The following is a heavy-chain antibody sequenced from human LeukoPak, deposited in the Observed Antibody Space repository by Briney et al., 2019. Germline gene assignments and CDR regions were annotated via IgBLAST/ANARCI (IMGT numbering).Heavy chain of an antibody. Sequence: ASVKVSCKASGYTFTSYYMHWVRQARGQGLEWMGIINPSGGSTSYAQKFQGRVTMTRDTSTSTVYMELSSLRSEDTAVYYCSREAYSSGWQSRDAFDPWGQGTLVTVSS. CDR3: SREAYSSGWQSRDAFDP. CDR2: INPSGGST. J-gene: IGHJ5*02. CDR1: GYTFTSYY. V-gene: IGHV1-46*01. D-gene: IGHD6-19*01.